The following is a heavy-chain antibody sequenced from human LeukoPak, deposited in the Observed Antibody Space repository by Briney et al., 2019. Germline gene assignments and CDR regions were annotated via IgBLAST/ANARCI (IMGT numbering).Heavy chain of an antibody. CDR2: ISYDGSNK. CDR3: ARDRSGYCSSTSCHPTWFDP. Sequence: GGSLRLSCGATGFTISSYAMHWVRQAPGKGLEWVAVISYDGSNKYYADSVKGRFTISRDNSKNTLYLQMNSLRAEDTAVYYCARDRSGYCSSTSCHPTWFDPWGQGTLVTVSS. D-gene: IGHD2-2*01. J-gene: IGHJ5*02. CDR1: GFTISSYA. V-gene: IGHV3-30-3*01.